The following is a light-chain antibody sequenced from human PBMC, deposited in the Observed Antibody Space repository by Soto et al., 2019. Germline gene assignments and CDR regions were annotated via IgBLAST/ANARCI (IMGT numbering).Light chain of an antibody. J-gene: IGLJ3*02. Sequence: QSVLTQPPSVSAAPGRSVTISCSGSSSNIENNYVSWYQHLPGTAPKLLIYENDKRPSGIPDRFSCSKSGTSATLGITGLQSGDEADYYCVTWDTSLSAGVFGGGTKLTVL. V-gene: IGLV1-51*02. CDR1: SSNIENNY. CDR3: VTWDTSLSAGV. CDR2: END.